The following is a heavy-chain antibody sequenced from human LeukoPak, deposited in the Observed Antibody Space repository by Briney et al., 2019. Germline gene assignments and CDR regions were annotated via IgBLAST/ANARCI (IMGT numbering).Heavy chain of an antibody. CDR2: INPSGGST. CDR1: GYTFTSYY. J-gene: IGHJ3*02. V-gene: IGHV1-46*01. CDR3: ARSPPLLLKNQANAFDI. D-gene: IGHD3-22*01. Sequence: ASVKVSCRASGYTFTSYYMHWVRQAPGQGLEWMGIINPSGGSTSYAQKFQGRVTMTRDMSTSTVYMELSSLRSEDTAVYYCARSPPLLLKNQANAFDIWGQGTMVTVSS.